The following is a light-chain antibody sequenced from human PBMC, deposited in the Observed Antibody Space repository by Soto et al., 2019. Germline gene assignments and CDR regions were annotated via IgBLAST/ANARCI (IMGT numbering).Light chain of an antibody. Sequence: DIQMTQSPSSVSASVGDRVTITCRASQGISSWLAWYQQKPGKAPKLLIYAASSLQSGVPSRFNATVSRTAFTSPFTSSQPEDFAAYNSYKANSLPSTFGQGTRLEIK. V-gene: IGKV1-12*02. J-gene: IGKJ5*01. CDR1: QGISSW. CDR3: YKANSLPST. CDR2: AAS.